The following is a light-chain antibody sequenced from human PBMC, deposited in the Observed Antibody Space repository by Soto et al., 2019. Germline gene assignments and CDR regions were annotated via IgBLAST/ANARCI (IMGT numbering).Light chain of an antibody. Sequence: QSALTQPPSASGSRGQSVAISCTGTSSDIGAYKFVSWYQQHPGKAPKLIIYEVSIRPSGVPDRFSGSKSGNTASLTVSGLLAEDEADYYCSLYAGTNSVVFGGGTKLTVL. J-gene: IGLJ2*01. V-gene: IGLV2-8*01. CDR1: SSDIGAYKF. CDR3: SLYAGTNSVV. CDR2: EVS.